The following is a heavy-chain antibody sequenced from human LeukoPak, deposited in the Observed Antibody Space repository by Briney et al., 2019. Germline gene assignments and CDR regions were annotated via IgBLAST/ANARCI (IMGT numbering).Heavy chain of an antibody. Sequence: GGSLRLSCAASGFTVSSNYMTWVRHAPGKGLEWVSVIYSGGNTYYADSVKGRFTISRDNTKNTLYLQMNSLRADDTAVYYCARDVGFIVGATPGAFDIWGQGTMVTVSS. CDR3: ARDVGFIVGATPGAFDI. CDR2: IYSGGNT. V-gene: IGHV3-66*01. J-gene: IGHJ3*02. CDR1: GFTVSSNY. D-gene: IGHD1-26*01.